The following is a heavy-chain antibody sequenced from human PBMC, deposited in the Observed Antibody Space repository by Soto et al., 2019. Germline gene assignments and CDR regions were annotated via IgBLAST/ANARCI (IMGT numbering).Heavy chain of an antibody. V-gene: IGHV1-18*01. J-gene: IGHJ4*02. CDR2: SNTYNGKT. D-gene: IGHD6-6*01. Sequence: QVQLVQSGAEVKKPGASVKLSCKASGYTFTSYAISWLRQAPGQGLEWMGWSNTYNGKTDYAQNLQGRVTMTTDTDTNTAYMELRSLRSDDTAVYYCARDRLHISSSITFDYWGQGALVTVSS. CDR1: GYTFTSYA. CDR3: ARDRLHISSSITFDY.